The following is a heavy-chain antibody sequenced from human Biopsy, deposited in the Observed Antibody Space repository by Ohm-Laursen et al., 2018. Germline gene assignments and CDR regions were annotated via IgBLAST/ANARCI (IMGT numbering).Heavy chain of an antibody. CDR3: AHSGYYDSSGYCPYAYHHYVMDV. V-gene: IGHV2-5*01. CDR1: GFSLSTRAAG. J-gene: IGHJ6*02. CDR2: LFWNDDK. Sequence: PTQTLTLTYTFSGFSLSTRAAGVGWIRQPPGKALEWLAVLFWNDDKRYSPSLKSRLTITKDTSKNQVVLTMTNMDPVDTATYYCAHSGYYDSSGYCPYAYHHYVMDVWGQGTTVTVSS. D-gene: IGHD3-22*01.